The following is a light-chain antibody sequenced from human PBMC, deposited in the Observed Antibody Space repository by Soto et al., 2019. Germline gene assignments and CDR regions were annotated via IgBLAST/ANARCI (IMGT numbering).Light chain of an antibody. V-gene: IGKV3-11*01. Sequence: EIVLTQSPATLSLSPGKRATLSCRASQSVSSFLAWYQQKPGQAPRLLIYDASNRATGIPARFSGSGSGTDFTLTISSLEPEDLAVYYCQQRSNWPLTFGGGTKVEIK. CDR3: QQRSNWPLT. CDR2: DAS. CDR1: QSVSSF. J-gene: IGKJ4*01.